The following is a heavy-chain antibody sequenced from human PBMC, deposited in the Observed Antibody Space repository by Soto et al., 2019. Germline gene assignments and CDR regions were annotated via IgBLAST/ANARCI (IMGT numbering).Heavy chain of an antibody. CDR3: ARGNGFTMVRGVIIRENYYYYGMDV. D-gene: IGHD3-10*01. Sequence: SETLSLTCTFSCGSIISGGYYWSWIRQHPGKGLEWIVYIYYSGSTYYNPSLKSRVTISVDTSKNQFSLKLSSVTAADTAVYYCARGNGFTMVRGVIIRENYYYYGMDVWGQGTTVTVSS. CDR2: IYYSGST. V-gene: IGHV4-31*03. CDR1: CGSIISGGYY. J-gene: IGHJ6*02.